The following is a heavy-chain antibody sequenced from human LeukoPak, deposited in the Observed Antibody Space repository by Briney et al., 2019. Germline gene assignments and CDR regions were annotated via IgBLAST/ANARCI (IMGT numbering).Heavy chain of an antibody. CDR3: ARDPISYCSGGSCYGGQGDY. Sequence: GGSLRLSCAASGFTFSSYSMNWVRQAPGKGVEWVSSISSSSSYIYYADSVKGRFTISRDNDKNSLYLQMNSLRAEDTAVYYCARDPISYCSGGSCYGGQGDYWGQGTLVTVSS. J-gene: IGHJ4*02. D-gene: IGHD2-15*01. V-gene: IGHV3-21*01. CDR1: GFTFSSYS. CDR2: ISSSSSYI.